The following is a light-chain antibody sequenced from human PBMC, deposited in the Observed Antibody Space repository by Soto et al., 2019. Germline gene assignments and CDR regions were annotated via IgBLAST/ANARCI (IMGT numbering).Light chain of an antibody. CDR2: SAS. Sequence: DIQMTQSPSTLSGSVGDRVTITCRASQGIRTYLAWYQQKPGKAPKLLIYSASTLQSGVPSRFSGSGSGTDFTLTISSLQPDDFATYYCQQYNTYSAFGQGTKVDIK. CDR1: QGIRTY. J-gene: IGKJ1*01. CDR3: QQYNTYSA. V-gene: IGKV1-16*01.